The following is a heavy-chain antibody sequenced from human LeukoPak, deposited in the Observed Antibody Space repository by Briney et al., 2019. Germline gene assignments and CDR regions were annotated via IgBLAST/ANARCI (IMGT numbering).Heavy chain of an antibody. Sequence: GGSLRLSCAASGFTFSSYSMNWVRQAPGKGLEWVSSISSSGEYIYYADSVKGRFTISRDNAKNSLYLQMNGLRAEDTALYYCGRGAKYCSSTSCQPWFDPWGQGSLVTVSS. V-gene: IGHV3-21*01. CDR2: ISSSGEYI. CDR1: GFTFSSYS. D-gene: IGHD2-2*01. J-gene: IGHJ5*02. CDR3: GRGAKYCSSTSCQPWFDP.